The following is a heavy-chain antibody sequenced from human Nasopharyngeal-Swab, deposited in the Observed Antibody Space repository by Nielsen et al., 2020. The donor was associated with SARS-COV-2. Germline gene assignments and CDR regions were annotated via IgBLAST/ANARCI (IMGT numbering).Heavy chain of an antibody. D-gene: IGHD6-19*01. Sequence: GGSLRLSCAASGFTFSSYSMNWVRQAPGKGLEWVSSISSSSSYIYYADSVKGRFTISRDNSKNSLYLQMNSLRTEDTALYYCAKAPEQWLAFDYWGQGTLVTVSS. CDR2: ISSSSSYI. CDR3: AKAPEQWLAFDY. J-gene: IGHJ4*02. V-gene: IGHV3-21*04. CDR1: GFTFSSYS.